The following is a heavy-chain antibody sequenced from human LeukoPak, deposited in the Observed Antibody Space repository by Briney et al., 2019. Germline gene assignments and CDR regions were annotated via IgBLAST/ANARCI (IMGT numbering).Heavy chain of an antibody. CDR1: GGTFSSYA. CDR2: IIPIFGTA. V-gene: IGHV1-69*13. D-gene: IGHD6-19*01. Sequence: GASVKVSCKASGGTFSSYAISWVRQAPGQGLEWMGRIIPIFGTANYAQKFQGKVTITADESTSTDYMELSSLRSEDTAVYYCARSAYSSGWYAFDYWGQGTLVTVSS. J-gene: IGHJ4*02. CDR3: ARSAYSSGWYAFDY.